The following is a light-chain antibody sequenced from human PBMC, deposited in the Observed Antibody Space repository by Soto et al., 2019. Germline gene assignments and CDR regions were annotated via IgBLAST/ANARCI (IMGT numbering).Light chain of an antibody. CDR3: QQANSFPRT. CDR1: QAISTW. Sequence: DIQMTQSPSSVSASVGDRVTITCRASQAISTWLAWYQQKPWKAPKLLIYAASNWQTGVPSRYSGSGSGTDFTLTISSLQPEDFATYYCQQANSFPRTFGQGNKVEIK. CDR2: AAS. J-gene: IGKJ1*01. V-gene: IGKV1D-12*01.